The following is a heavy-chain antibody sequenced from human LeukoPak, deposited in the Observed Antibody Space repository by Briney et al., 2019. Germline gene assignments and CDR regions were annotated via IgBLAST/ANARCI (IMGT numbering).Heavy chain of an antibody. J-gene: IGHJ6*02. CDR3: ARVPSGYTPNANYYYYGMDV. Sequence: SVKVSCKASGGTFSRYAISWVRQAPGQGLEWMGRIIPIIGIVNYAQKFQGRVTITADKSTSTAYMELSSLRSEDTAVCYCARVPSGYTPNANYYYYGMDVWGQGTTVTVSS. V-gene: IGHV1-69*04. CDR1: GGTFSRYA. CDR2: IIPIIGIV. D-gene: IGHD5-12*01.